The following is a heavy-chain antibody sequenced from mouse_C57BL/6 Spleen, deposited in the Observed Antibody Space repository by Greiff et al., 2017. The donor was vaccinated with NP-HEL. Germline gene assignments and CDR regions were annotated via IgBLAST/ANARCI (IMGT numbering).Heavy chain of an antibody. CDR2: IRSKSSNYAT. Sequence: EVQLVESGGGLVQPKGSLKLSCAASGFTFNTYAMHWVRQAPGKGLEWVARIRSKSSNYATYYADSVKDRFTISRDDSQSMLYLQMNNLKTEDTAMYCCVRGPVVEDYYARDYWGQGTSVTVSS. V-gene: IGHV10-3*01. D-gene: IGHD1-1*01. CDR3: VRGPVVEDYYARDY. J-gene: IGHJ4*01. CDR1: GFTFNTYA.